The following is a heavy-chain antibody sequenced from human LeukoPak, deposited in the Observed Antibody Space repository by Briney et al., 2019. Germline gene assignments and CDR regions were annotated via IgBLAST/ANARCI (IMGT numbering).Heavy chain of an antibody. CDR2: INQDGNKK. CDR3: AEGTTG. CDR1: GLTLSRYW. V-gene: IGHV3-7*01. D-gene: IGHD1-1*01. J-gene: IGHJ1*01. Sequence: GGSLRLPCAASGLTLSRYWMTWVRQAPGKGLEWVANINQDGNKKYYVDSVKGRFTISRDNAKNSLYLQMNSLRVEDTAVYYCAEGTTGWGQGTLVTVSS.